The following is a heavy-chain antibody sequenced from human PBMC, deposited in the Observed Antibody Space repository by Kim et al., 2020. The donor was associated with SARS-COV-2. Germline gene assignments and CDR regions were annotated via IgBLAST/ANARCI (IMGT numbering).Heavy chain of an antibody. V-gene: IGHV3-30*04. CDR1: GFTFSSYA. CDR3: ARVYKRDGYKSDAFDI. Sequence: GGSLRLSCAASGFTFSSYAMHWVRQAPGKGLEWVAVISYDGSNKYYADSVKGRFTISRDNSKNTLYLQMNSLRAEDTAVYYCARVYKRDGYKSDAFDIWGQGTMVTVSS. D-gene: IGHD5-12*01. CDR2: ISYDGSNK. J-gene: IGHJ3*02.